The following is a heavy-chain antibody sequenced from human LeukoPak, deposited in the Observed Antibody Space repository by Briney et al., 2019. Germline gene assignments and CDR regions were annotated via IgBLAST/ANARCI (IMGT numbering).Heavy chain of an antibody. D-gene: IGHD3-3*01. CDR1: GGSIRSGDYY. J-gene: IGHJ5*02. V-gene: IGHV4-39*01. Sequence: SETLSLTCTVSGGSIRSGDYYWGWIRQPPGKGLEWIGSIYYSGSTYYNPSLKSRVTISVDTSKNQFSLKLSSVTAADTAVYYCARCLITIFGVVQNWFDPWGQGTLVTVSS. CDR3: ARCLITIFGVVQNWFDP. CDR2: IYYSGST.